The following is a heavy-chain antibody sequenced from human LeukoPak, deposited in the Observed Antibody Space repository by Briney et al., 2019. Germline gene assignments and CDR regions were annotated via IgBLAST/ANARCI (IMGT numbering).Heavy chain of an antibody. CDR3: AKDGSSRTMVRGVLNYYYYMDV. D-gene: IGHD3-10*01. J-gene: IGHJ6*03. CDR2: ISSSGSTI. V-gene: IGHV3-48*03. CDR1: GFTFSSYE. Sequence: GGSLRLSCAASGFTFSSYEMNWVRQAPGKGLEWVSYISSSGSTIYYADSVKGRFTISRDNAKNSLYLQMNSLRAEDTAVYYCAKDGSSRTMVRGVLNYYYYMDVWGKGTTVTISS.